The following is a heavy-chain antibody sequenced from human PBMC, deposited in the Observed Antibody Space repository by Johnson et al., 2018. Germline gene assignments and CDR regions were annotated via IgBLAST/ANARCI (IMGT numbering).Heavy chain of an antibody. D-gene: IGHD3-9*01. Sequence: VQLLETGGGVVQPGRSLRLSCAASGFTFSSYGMHWVRQAPGKGLEWVAVISYDGSNKYYADSVKGRFTISRDNSKNTLYLQMNSLRAEETAVYYCARDPYFDTGYYYYYMDVWGKGTTVTVSS. V-gene: IGHV3-30*03. CDR1: GFTFSSYG. J-gene: IGHJ6*03. CDR3: ARDPYFDTGYYYYYMDV. CDR2: ISYDGSNK.